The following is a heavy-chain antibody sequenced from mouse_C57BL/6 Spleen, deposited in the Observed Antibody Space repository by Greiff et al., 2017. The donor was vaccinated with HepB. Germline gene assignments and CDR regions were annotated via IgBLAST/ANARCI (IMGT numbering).Heavy chain of an antibody. CDR1: GFTFSDYG. CDR3: SKSAYDYDDVRFDY. Sequence: EVQRVESGGGLVKPGGSLKLSCAASGFTFSDYGMHWVRQAPEKGLEWVAYISSGSSTIYYADTVKGRFTIARDNAKNTLFLQMTRLRSEDTAMYYCSKSAYDYDDVRFDYWGQGTTLTVSS. CDR2: ISSGSSTI. V-gene: IGHV5-17*01. D-gene: IGHD2-4*01. J-gene: IGHJ2*01.